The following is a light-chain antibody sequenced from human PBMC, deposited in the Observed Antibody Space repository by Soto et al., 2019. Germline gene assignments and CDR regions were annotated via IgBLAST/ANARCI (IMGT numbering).Light chain of an antibody. Sequence: IVLTQSPGPLSLSPGQRATLSGRASQSVTRGYLTWYQQKPGQAPRLLIYGASSRATGIPDRFSGSGSGTDFTLTISRLEPEDFAVYYCQQYDDALWTFGQGTKVEI. CDR1: QSVTRGY. CDR3: QQYDDALWT. CDR2: GAS. J-gene: IGKJ1*01. V-gene: IGKV3-20*01.